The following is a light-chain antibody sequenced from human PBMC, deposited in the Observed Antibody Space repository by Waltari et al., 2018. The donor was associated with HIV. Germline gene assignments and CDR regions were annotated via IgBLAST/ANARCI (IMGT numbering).Light chain of an antibody. V-gene: IGLV3-21*02. CDR2: DDS. Sequence: SSVPTHRPSVSVAPGQTSRITCGWKTFGSKPVHPYQQKPGQAPVLVVYDDSDRPSGIPERFSGSNSGNTATLTISRVEAGDEADYYCQVWDSGSDHYVFGTGTKVTVL. J-gene: IGLJ1*01. CDR3: QVWDSGSDHYV. CDR1: TFGSKP.